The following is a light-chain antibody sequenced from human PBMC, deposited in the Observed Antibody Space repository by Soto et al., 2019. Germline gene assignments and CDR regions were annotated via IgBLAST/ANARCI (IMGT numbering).Light chain of an antibody. Sequence: EVVIRQSPATPSVSPGEGATLSCRASQGIGDTLAWYRHKPGQTPRLLIYDTSTRATGVPTRFSGSRSGAEFTLTINSXQSEDFAVYYCQPYNNWPLTFGGGTKVDTK. V-gene: IGKV3-15*01. CDR3: QPYNNWPLT. CDR1: QGIGDT. J-gene: IGKJ4*01. CDR2: DTS.